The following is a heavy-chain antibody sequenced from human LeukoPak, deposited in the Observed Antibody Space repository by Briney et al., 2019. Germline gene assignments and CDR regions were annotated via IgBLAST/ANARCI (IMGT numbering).Heavy chain of an antibody. CDR1: GYTFTSYY. J-gene: IGHJ4*02. CDR3: ARAATRYDFWSGSFDY. D-gene: IGHD3-3*01. Sequence: ASVKVSCKASGYTFTSYYMHWVRQAPGQGLEWMGIINPSGGSTSYAQKFQGRVTMTRDTSTSTVYMELSSLRSEDTAVYYCARAATRYDFWSGSFDYWGQGTLVTVSS. V-gene: IGHV1-46*01. CDR2: INPSGGST.